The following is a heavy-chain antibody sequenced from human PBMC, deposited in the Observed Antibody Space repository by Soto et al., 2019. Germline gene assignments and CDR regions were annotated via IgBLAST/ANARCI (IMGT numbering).Heavy chain of an antibody. D-gene: IGHD6-19*01. CDR3: AKVSSGWFRFDP. Sequence: GGSLRLSCAASGFTFDDYAMHWVRQAPGKGLEWVSGISWNSGSIGYADSVKGRFTISRDNAKNSLYLQMNSLRAEDTALYYCAKVSSGWFRFDPWGQGTLVTVSS. J-gene: IGHJ5*02. CDR2: ISWNSGSI. V-gene: IGHV3-9*01. CDR1: GFTFDDYA.